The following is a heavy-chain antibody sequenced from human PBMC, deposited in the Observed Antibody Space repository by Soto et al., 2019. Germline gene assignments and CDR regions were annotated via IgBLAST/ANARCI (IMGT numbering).Heavy chain of an antibody. D-gene: IGHD5-18*01. CDR2: IYYSGST. V-gene: IGHV4-59*01. CDR3: ARQTSMVTSLYYYGMDV. CDR1: GGSISSYY. Sequence: QVQLQESGPGLVKPSETLSLTCTVSGGSISSYYWSWIRQPPGKGLEWIGYIYYSGSTNYNPSLKSRVTISVDTSKNQFSLKLSSVTAADTAVYYCARQTSMVTSLYYYGMDVWGQGTTVTVSS. J-gene: IGHJ6*02.